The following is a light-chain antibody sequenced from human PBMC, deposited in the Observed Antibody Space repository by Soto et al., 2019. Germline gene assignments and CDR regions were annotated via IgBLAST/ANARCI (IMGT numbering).Light chain of an antibody. CDR3: QQYNTYPWT. V-gene: IGKV1-5*01. CDR2: DAS. J-gene: IGKJ1*01. CDR1: QSISSW. Sequence: DIQVTQSPSTLSASVGDRVTFTCRASQSISSWLAWYQQKPGRAPKLLIYDASTLESGVPSRFSGSGSGTEFTLTISRLQTDEFATYYCQQYNTYPWTFGQGTKVEIK.